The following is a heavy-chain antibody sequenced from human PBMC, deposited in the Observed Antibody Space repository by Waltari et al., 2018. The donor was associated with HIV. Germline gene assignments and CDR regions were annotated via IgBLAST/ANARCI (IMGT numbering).Heavy chain of an antibody. Sequence: LVESGGDFFQPGGYLRLSCAASGLSFSGYWMSWVRQAPGKGLEWVANIGQDGSEKHYVDSVKGRFTISRDNAKNSLYLQMNNLRAEDTAVYYCARGYGAHSWGQGTLVTVSS. D-gene: IGHD4-17*01. CDR1: GLSFSGYW. CDR3: ARGYGAHS. J-gene: IGHJ4*02. CDR2: IGQDGSEK. V-gene: IGHV3-7*01.